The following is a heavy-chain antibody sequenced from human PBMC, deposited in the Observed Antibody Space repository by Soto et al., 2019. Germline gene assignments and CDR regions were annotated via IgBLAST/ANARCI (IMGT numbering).Heavy chain of an antibody. Sequence: GGSLRLSCAASGFTFSSYXMSWVRQAPGKGLEWVSAISGSGGSTYYADSGKGRFTISRDNSKNTLYVQMKSLRAEDRAVYYCAKDAQWELLLRYFDYWGQGTLVTVSS. J-gene: IGHJ4*02. CDR1: GFTFSSYX. D-gene: IGHD1-26*01. V-gene: IGHV3-23*01. CDR3: AKDAQWELLLRYFDY. CDR2: ISGSGGST.